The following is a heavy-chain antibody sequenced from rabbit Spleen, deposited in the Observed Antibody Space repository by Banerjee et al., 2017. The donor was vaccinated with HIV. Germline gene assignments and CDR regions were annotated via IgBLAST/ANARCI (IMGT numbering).Heavy chain of an antibody. CDR1: GFSFSTGYD. CDR2: IYTGNGKN. D-gene: IGHD1-1*01. J-gene: IGHJ6*01. CDR3: ARDLPDVVGWNLNV. V-gene: IGHV1S40*01. Sequence: QSLEESGGDLVKPGASLTLTCTASGFSFSTGYDMSWVRQAPGKGLEWIGFIYTGNGKNYYASWATGRFTISKTSSTTVTLQMTSLTAADTATYFCARDLPDVVGWNLNVWGPGTLVTVS.